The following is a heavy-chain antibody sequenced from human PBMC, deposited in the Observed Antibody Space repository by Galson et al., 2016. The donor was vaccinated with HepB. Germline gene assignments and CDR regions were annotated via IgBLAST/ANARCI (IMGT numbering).Heavy chain of an antibody. D-gene: IGHD6-19*01. J-gene: IGHJ4*02. CDR1: GLTFGDYG. CDR2: VSFNGKVQ. Sequence: SLRLSCAASGLTFGDYGMHWVRQAPGKGPEWVGVVSFNGKVQYYANSVKGRFTISRDNSKNTLYLQMDSLRVEDTALYYCAKEPQKYSSGWYYYNWGQGALVTVSS. V-gene: IGHV3-30*18. CDR3: AKEPQKYSSGWYYYN.